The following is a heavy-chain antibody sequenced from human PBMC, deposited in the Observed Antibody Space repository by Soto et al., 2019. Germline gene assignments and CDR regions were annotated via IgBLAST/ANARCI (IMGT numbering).Heavy chain of an antibody. CDR2: IYHSGST. J-gene: IGHJ4*02. CDR1: GCSISSGGYS. CDR3: DRVPDY. Sequence: PSETLSLTCAVSGCSISSGGYSWSWIRQPPGKGLEWIGYIYHSGSTYYNPSLKSRVTISVDRSKNQFSLKLSSVTAADTAVYYCDRVPDYWGQGTLVTVSS. V-gene: IGHV4-30-2*01.